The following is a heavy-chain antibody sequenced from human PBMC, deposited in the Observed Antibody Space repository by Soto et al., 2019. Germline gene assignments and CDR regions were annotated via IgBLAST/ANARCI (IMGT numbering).Heavy chain of an antibody. V-gene: IGHV3-23*01. D-gene: IGHD2-15*01. CDR3: AKVPYLNPLYCSGSGCYLQH. Sequence: EVQLLESGGGLVQPGKSLRLSCVASGFPFTSYAMSWVRQAPGKGLQWVSAISGSGGDTHYADSVKGRFTISRDNAKNTLYLQMNSLRVEDTAVYYCAKVPYLNPLYCSGSGCYLQHWGQGTLVAVAS. J-gene: IGHJ1*01. CDR1: GFPFTSYA. CDR2: ISGSGGDT.